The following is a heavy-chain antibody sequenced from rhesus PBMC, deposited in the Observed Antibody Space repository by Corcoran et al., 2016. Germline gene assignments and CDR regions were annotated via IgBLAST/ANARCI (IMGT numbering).Heavy chain of an antibody. Sequence: QVPLVQSGAGVKQPGASVNVSCLASGFTFTPYGLNLVREGTGQRLEWMGWINTDTWNPTYAQGVKERFTFTTDTSISTAYRQISGLKAEDTAVYYCARCNNPYALDSWGQGVVVTVSS. J-gene: IGHJ6*01. CDR1: GFTFTPYG. V-gene: IGHV7-114*01. CDR2: INTDTWNP. CDR3: ARCNNPYALDS.